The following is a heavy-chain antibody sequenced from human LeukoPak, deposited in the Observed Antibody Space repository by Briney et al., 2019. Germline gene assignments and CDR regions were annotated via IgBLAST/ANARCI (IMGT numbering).Heavy chain of an antibody. D-gene: IGHD3-22*01. CDR1: GGTFGSYA. Sequence: SVKVSCKASGGTFGSYAISWVRQAPGQGLEWMGRIIPILGIANYAQKSQGRVTITADKSTSTAYMELSSLRSEDTAVYYCAREEWEYYDSSGYYWVDYWGQGTLVTVSS. J-gene: IGHJ4*02. V-gene: IGHV1-69*04. CDR2: IIPILGIA. CDR3: AREEWEYYDSSGYYWVDY.